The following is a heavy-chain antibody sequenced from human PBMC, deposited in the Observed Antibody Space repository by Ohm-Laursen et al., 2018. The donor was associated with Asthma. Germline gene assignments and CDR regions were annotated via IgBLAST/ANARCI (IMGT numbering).Heavy chain of an antibody. CDR1: GGTFSSYA. CDR3: AAHPNYYDSSGSHYLDY. CDR2: IIPIFGTA. V-gene: IGHV1-69*01. D-gene: IGHD3-22*01. Sequence: SSVKVSCKTSGGTFSSYAISWVRQAPGQGLEWMGGIIPIFGTANYAQKFQGRVTITADESTSTAYMELSSLRSEDTAVYYCAAHPNYYDSSGSHYLDYWGQGTLVTVSS. J-gene: IGHJ4*02.